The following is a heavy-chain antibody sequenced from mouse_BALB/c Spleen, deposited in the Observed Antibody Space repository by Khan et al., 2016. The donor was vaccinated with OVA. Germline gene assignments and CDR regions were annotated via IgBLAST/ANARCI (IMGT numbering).Heavy chain of an antibody. CDR2: IWGGGGT. V-gene: IGHV2-6-4*01. CDR3: ARAYYRYDGYYAMDY. D-gene: IGHD2-14*01. CDR1: GFSLSRYN. J-gene: IGHJ4*01. Sequence: VELVESGPGLVAPSQSLSITCTVSGFSLSRYNIHWVRQPPGKGLEWPGMIWGGGGTDYNSTLKIRLSISKDNSKSQVFLKMNSLQTDDTAMYYCARAYYRYDGYYAMDYWGQGTSVTVSS.